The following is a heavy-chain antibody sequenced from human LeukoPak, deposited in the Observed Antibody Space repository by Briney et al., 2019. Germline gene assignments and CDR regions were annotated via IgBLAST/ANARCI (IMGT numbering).Heavy chain of an antibody. D-gene: IGHD2-21*01. Sequence: GGSLRLSCAASGFTVSSNYMSWARQAPGKGLEWVSVIYSGGTTYYADSMKGRFTISRDNSKNTLYLQMNSLRAADTAVYYCATESPSCGGDCFGYWGQGTLVTVSS. CDR2: IYSGGTT. V-gene: IGHV3-53*01. CDR3: ATESPSCGGDCFGY. CDR1: GFTVSSNY. J-gene: IGHJ4*02.